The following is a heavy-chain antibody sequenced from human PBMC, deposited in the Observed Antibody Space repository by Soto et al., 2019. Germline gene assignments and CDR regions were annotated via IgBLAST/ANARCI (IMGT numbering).Heavy chain of an antibody. J-gene: IGHJ4*02. Sequence: GGSLRLSCEGSGFTFSDYYISWIRQAPGKGLEWISYSSNSGTFSRYADSVRGRFSISRDNTKNLLYLQMNSLRAEDTAVYYCARSGDNYNRLDYWGQGTPVTVSS. CDR2: SSNSGTFS. CDR3: ARSGDNYNRLDY. V-gene: IGHV3-11*06. D-gene: IGHD1-1*01. CDR1: GFTFSDYY.